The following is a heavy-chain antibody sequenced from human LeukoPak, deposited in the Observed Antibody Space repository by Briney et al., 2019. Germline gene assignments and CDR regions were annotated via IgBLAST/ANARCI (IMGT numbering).Heavy chain of an antibody. Sequence: GGSLRLSCAASGFTFSNNAMSWVRQAPGKGLEWVSATSTSGGSTYYADSVKGRFTISRDNSKNTLYLQMDSLRAGDTAVYYCAKVVPAAPYYAMDVWGQGTTVTVSS. CDR2: TSTSGGST. V-gene: IGHV3-23*01. J-gene: IGHJ6*02. CDR3: AKVVPAAPYYAMDV. D-gene: IGHD2-2*01. CDR1: GFTFSNNA.